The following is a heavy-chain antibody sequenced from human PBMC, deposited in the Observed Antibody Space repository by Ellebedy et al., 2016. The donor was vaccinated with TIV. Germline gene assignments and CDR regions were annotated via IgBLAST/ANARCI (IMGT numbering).Heavy chain of an antibody. Sequence: AASVKVSCKASGYTFTSYGISWVRQAPGQGLEWMRWISVYNGNTNYAQKFQGRVTITADKSTSTAYMELSSLRSNDTAVYYCAAGNDGDWFDPWGQGTLVTVSS. D-gene: IGHD1-1*01. CDR3: AAGNDGDWFDP. CDR1: GYTFTSYG. V-gene: IGHV1-18*01. J-gene: IGHJ5*02. CDR2: ISVYNGNT.